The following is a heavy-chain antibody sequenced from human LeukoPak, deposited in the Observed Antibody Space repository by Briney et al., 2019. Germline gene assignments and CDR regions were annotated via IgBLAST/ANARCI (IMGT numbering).Heavy chain of an antibody. CDR1: GLSCSSCA. CDR2: ISGSGGST. V-gene: IGHV3-23*01. J-gene: IGHJ4*02. Sequence: PGGSLRLSCVASGLSCSSCAMNWVRQAPGKGLEWVSVISGSGGSTYYAGSVKGRFTISRDNSKNTLYLQMNSLRAEDTAVYYCAKDHGIAGAIDYWGQGTLVTVSS. CDR3: AKDHGIAGAIDY. D-gene: IGHD1-14*01.